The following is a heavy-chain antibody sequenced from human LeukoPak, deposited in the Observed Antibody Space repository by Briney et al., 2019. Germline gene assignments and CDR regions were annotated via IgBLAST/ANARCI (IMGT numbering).Heavy chain of an antibody. J-gene: IGHJ5*02. D-gene: IGHD3-22*01. CDR3: AHTDSYYFDSGMVS. Sequence: GGSLRLSCAASGFAFSSYGMHWVRQAPGKGLAWDSVISGGGSSTNYADSVKGRFTISRENSKNTLYLQMNSLRAEDTAVYYCAHTDSYYFDSGMVSWGQGALVTVSS. V-gene: IGHV3-23*01. CDR2: ISGGGSST. CDR1: GFAFSSYG.